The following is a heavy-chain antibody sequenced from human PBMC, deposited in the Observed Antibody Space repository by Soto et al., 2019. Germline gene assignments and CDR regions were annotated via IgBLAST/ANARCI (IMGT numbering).Heavy chain of an antibody. CDR3: ARLIWDGYIWSDGMDV. CDR1: GFTFSSYS. J-gene: IGHJ6*02. Sequence: GGSLRLSCAASGFTFSSYSMNWVRQAPGKGLEWVSSISSSSSYIYYADSVKGRFTISRDNAKNSLYLQMNSLSAEDTAEYYCARLIWDGYIWSDGMDVWGQGTTVTVSS. V-gene: IGHV3-21*01. D-gene: IGHD1-1*01. CDR2: ISSSSSYI.